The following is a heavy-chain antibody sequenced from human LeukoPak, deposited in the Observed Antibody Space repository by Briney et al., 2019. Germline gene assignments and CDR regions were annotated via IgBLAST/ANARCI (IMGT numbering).Heavy chain of an antibody. CDR2: INWNGGST. D-gene: IGHD4-17*01. CDR1: GFTFDDYG. Sequence: PGGSLRLSCAASGFTFDDYGMSWVRQAPGKGLEWVSGINWNGGSTGYADSVKGRFTISRDNAKNPLYLQMNSLRPEDTALYYCAGGGYGDYVTAFDIWGQGTMVTVSS. V-gene: IGHV3-20*04. J-gene: IGHJ3*02. CDR3: AGGGYGDYVTAFDI.